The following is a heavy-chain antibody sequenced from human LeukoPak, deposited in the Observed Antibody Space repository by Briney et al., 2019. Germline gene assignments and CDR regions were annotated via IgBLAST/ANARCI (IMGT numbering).Heavy chain of an antibody. V-gene: IGHV1-2*02. J-gene: IGHJ3*02. Sequence: VASVKVSCKASGYTFTGYYMHWVRQAPGQGLEWMGWIKPNSGGTNYAQKFQGRVTMTRDTSISTAYMELSRLRSDDTAVYYCAREHCSGGSCYSLAFDIWGQGTMVTVSS. D-gene: IGHD2-15*01. CDR3: AREHCSGGSCYSLAFDI. CDR1: GYTFTGYY. CDR2: IKPNSGGT.